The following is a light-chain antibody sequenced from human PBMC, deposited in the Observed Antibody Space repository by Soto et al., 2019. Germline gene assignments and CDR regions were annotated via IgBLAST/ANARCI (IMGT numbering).Light chain of an antibody. J-gene: IGLJ1*01. Sequence: QSALTQPASVSGSPGQSITISCTGTSSDVGAYNFVSWYQQYPGKAPKVMIYEVNNRPSGVSNRFSGSKSGNTASLTISGLXAEDEADYSCSSFTRSITYVFGSGTKV. V-gene: IGLV2-14*01. CDR3: SSFTRSITYV. CDR2: EVN. CDR1: SSDVGAYNF.